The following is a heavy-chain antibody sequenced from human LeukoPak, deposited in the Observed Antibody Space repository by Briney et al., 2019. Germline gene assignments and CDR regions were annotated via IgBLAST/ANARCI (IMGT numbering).Heavy chain of an antibody. CDR2: IYNSGST. D-gene: IGHD5-24*01. Sequence: PSETLSLTCTVSGGSIMSYYWSWIRQPPGKGLEWIGYIYNSGSTNYNPSLKSRVTISADTSKNQFSLKLTSVTAADTAMYYCVRDRELTYWGQGTLVTVSS. V-gene: IGHV4-59*01. CDR3: VRDRELTY. J-gene: IGHJ4*02. CDR1: GGSIMSYY.